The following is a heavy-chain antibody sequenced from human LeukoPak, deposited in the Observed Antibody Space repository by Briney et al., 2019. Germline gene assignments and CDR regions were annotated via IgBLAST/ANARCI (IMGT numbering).Heavy chain of an antibody. V-gene: IGHV3-9*01. J-gene: IGHJ5*02. D-gene: IGHD4-23*01. CDR1: GFTFDDYA. Sequence: TGGSLRLSCAASGFTFDDYAMHWVGQAPGKGLEWVSGISGNSGSIGYADSVKGRFTISRDNAKNSLYLQMNSLRAEDTALYYCAKGQLYGGNSNWFDPWGQGTLVTVSS. CDR2: ISGNSGSI. CDR3: AKGQLYGGNSNWFDP.